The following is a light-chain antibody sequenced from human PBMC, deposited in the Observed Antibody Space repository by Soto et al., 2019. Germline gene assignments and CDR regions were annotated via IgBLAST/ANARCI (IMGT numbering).Light chain of an antibody. Sequence: DIQMTQSPASLSASVGDKVTITCRASQGLRTYLNWYHQKPGKAPKLLIDAASSLHSGVPPLFSRDGSGTDITLTISSLQPEDFAPDYCQQSYSTPFTFGPGTKVHIQ. CDR3: QQSYSTPFT. CDR1: QGLRTY. V-gene: IGKV1-39*01. J-gene: IGKJ3*01. CDR2: AAS.